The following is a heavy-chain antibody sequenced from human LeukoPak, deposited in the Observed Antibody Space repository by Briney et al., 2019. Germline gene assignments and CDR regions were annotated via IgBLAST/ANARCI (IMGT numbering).Heavy chain of an antibody. V-gene: IGHV4-39*01. CDR1: GDSISSSSYY. CDR2: IYYSGST. D-gene: IGHD3-3*01. J-gene: IGHJ4*02. CDR3: ASSTNYDFWSGYYGFDY. Sequence: SETLSLTCTVSGDSISSSSYYWGWIRQPPGKGLEWIGSIYYSGSTYYNPSLKSRVTISVDTSKNQFSLKLSSVTAADTAVYYCASSTNYDFWSGYYGFDYWGQGTLVTVSS.